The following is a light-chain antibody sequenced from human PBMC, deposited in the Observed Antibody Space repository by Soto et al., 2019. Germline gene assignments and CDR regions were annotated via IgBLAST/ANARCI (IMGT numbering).Light chain of an antibody. CDR2: GAS. Sequence: EIVLTQSPGTLSLSPGERATLSCRASQSVSSSYLAWYQQKPGQAPRLRIYGASSRATGIPDRFSGSGSGTDFTITISRLEPEDFAVYYCQQYGSSPNTFGQGTKLEIK. CDR1: QSVSSSY. CDR3: QQYGSSPNT. J-gene: IGKJ2*01. V-gene: IGKV3-20*01.